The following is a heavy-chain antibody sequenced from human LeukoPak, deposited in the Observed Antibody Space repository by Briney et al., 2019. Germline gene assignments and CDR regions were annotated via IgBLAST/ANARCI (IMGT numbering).Heavy chain of an antibody. V-gene: IGHV3-23*01. CDR3: AKNPYGFDS. CDR1: GFTLSYYA. J-gene: IGHJ4*02. D-gene: IGHD4-17*01. Sequence: GGSLRLSCAASGFTLSYYAMSWVRQAPGKGLEWVSVTSASGDSTYYADSVKGRFTISRDNSKSTLYLQMNSLRAEDTAVYYCAKNPYGFDSWGQGTLVTVSS. CDR2: TSASGDST.